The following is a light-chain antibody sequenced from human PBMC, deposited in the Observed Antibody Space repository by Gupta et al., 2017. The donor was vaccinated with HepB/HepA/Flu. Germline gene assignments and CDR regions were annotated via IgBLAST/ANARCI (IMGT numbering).Light chain of an antibody. J-gene: IGKJ2*01. Sequence: DIVMTPFPDSLAVSLGERASINCRSSQSVLYSSTNKNYLAWYQQKPGQPPILLISWASTRESWVPDRCSGSGSGTDFTLTISSLQAEDVAVYYCQQYYGALWSFGQGTRLEIK. CDR1: QSVLYSSTNKNY. CDR3: QQYYGALWS. V-gene: IGKV4-1*01. CDR2: WAS.